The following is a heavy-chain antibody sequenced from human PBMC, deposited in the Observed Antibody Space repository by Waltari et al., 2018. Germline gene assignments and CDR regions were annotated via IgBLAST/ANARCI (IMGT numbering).Heavy chain of an antibody. J-gene: IGHJ3*02. Sequence: QVQLQESGPGLVKPSQTLSLTCTVSGGSISSGGYYWSWIRQHQGKGLEWVGYIHYSGTTYYNPSLKSRVTISLDTSKNPFSLKLGPVTAAYTAVYYCARDISRGDDAFDIWGQGTMVTVSS. V-gene: IGHV4-31*03. CDR1: GGSISSGGYY. CDR3: ARDISRGDDAFDI. D-gene: IGHD3-10*01. CDR2: IHYSGTT.